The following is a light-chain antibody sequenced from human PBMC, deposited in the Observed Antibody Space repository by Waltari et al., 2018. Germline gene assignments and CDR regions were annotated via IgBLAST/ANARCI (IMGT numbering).Light chain of an antibody. CDR2: LEGSGSY. Sequence: QPVLTQSSSASASLGSSVKPTCTLSSGHSSYIIAWHQQQPGKAPRYLMKLEGSGSYNKGSGVPDRFSGYSSGADRYLTISNLQSEDEADYYCETWDSNTWVFGGGTKLTVL. CDR3: ETWDSNTWV. CDR1: SGHSSYI. J-gene: IGLJ3*02. V-gene: IGLV4-60*03.